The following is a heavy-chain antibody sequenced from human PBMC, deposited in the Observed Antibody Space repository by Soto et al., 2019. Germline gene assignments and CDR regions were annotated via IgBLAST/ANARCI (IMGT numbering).Heavy chain of an antibody. V-gene: IGHV3-23*01. CDR2: ISGSGGST. CDR3: ARRGSGSYYDY. CDR1: GFTFSSYA. D-gene: IGHD1-26*01. Sequence: EVQLLESGGGLVQPGGSLRLSCAASGFTFSSYAMRWVRQAPGKGLEWVSAISGSGGSTYYADSVKGRFTISRDNSKNTLYLQRNSLSAGDAAVYYCARRGSGSYYDYWGQGTLVTVSS. J-gene: IGHJ4*02.